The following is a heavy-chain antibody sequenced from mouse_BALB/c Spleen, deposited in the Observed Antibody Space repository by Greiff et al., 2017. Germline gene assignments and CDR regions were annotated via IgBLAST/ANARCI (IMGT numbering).Heavy chain of an antibody. CDR2: INPNNGGT. CDR1: GYTFTDYN. D-gene: IGHD2-14*01. V-gene: IGHV1-18*01. Sequence: VQLQQSGPELVKPGASVKIPCKASGYTFTDYNMDWVKQSHGKSLEWIGDINPNNGGTSYNQKFKGKATLTVDKSSSTAYMELRSLTSEDSAVYYCARGGGYPFAYWGQGTLVTVSA. CDR3: ARGGGYPFAY. J-gene: IGHJ3*01.